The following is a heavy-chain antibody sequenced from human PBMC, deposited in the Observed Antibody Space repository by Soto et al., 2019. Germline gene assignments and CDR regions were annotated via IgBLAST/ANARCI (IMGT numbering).Heavy chain of an antibody. V-gene: IGHV4-59*08. CDR2: IYYSGST. CDR3: ARLDFGYYDSSGYFDY. Sequence: PSETLSLTCTVSGGSISSYYWSWIRQPPGKGLEWIGYIYYSGSTNYNPSLKSRVTISVDTSKNQFSLKLSSVTAADTAVYYCARLDFGYYDSSGYFDYWGQGTLVTVSS. CDR1: GGSISSYY. J-gene: IGHJ4*02. D-gene: IGHD3-22*01.